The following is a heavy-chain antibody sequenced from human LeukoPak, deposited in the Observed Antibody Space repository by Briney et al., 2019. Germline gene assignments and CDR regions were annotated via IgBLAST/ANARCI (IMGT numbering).Heavy chain of an antibody. D-gene: IGHD3-9*01. J-gene: IGHJ4*02. Sequence: PSETLSLTCTVSGGSISSYYWSWIRQPAGKGLEWIGRNYTSGSTNYNPSLKSRVTMSVDTSKNQFSLKLSSVTAADTAVYYCAGALSYYDILTGYYYYFDYWGQGTLVTVSS. CDR2: NYTSGST. V-gene: IGHV4-4*07. CDR1: GGSISSYY. CDR3: AGALSYYDILTGYYYYFDY.